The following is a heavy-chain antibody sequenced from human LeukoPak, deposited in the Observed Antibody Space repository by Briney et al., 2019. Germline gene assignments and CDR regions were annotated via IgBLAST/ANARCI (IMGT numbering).Heavy chain of an antibody. J-gene: IGHJ5*02. D-gene: IGHD3-9*01. CDR1: GGSISSYY. CDR2: IYYSGST. CDR3: ARGLGVLRYFDWSQTNWFDP. Sequence: SETLSLTCTVSGGSISSYYWSWIRQPPGKGLEWIGYIYYSGSTNYNPSLKSRVTISVDTSKNQFSLKLSSVTAADTAVYYCARGLGVLRYFDWSQTNWFDPWGQGTLVTVSS. V-gene: IGHV4-59*12.